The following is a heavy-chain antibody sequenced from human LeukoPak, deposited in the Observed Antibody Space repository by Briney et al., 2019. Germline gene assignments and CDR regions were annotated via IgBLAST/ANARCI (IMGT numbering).Heavy chain of an antibody. CDR2: INSDGSST. CDR1: GFTFSSYW. J-gene: IGHJ2*01. CDR3: ARDRAGGNSRYFDL. V-gene: IGHV3-74*01. D-gene: IGHD4-23*01. Sequence: PGGALRLSCAASGFTFSSYWMHWVRQAPGKGLVWVSRINSDGSSTTYADSVKGRFTISRDNAKNTLYLQMNSLRAEDTAVYYCARDRAGGNSRYFDLWGRGTLVTVSS.